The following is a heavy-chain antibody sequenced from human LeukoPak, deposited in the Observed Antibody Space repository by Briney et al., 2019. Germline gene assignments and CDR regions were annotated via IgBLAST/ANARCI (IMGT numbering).Heavy chain of an antibody. J-gene: IGHJ6*03. CDR2: IYPGGSDT. V-gene: IGHV5-51*01. Sequence: GESLKISCQISGYRLTNNWIGWVRQVPGKGLEWMGIIYPGGSDTRYSPSFQGQVTIPADKSISTAYLQWSSLKASDTAMYYCARLVPPYMDVWGKGTTVTVSS. CDR3: ARLVPPYMDV. D-gene: IGHD6-13*01. CDR1: GYRLTNNW.